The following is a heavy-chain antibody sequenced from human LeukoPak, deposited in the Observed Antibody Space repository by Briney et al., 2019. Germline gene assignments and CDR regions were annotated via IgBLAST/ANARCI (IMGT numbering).Heavy chain of an antibody. CDR3: AKDPTLTYYYDSSGLWEGYFQH. CDR1: GFSFSSYG. CDR2: ISSEGSEQ. Sequence: GGSLRLPCAASGFSFSSYGMHWVRQVPGKGLEWVAVISSEGSEQFYADSVKGRFTISRDNSKNTLYLQMNSLRAEDTAVYYCAKDPTLTYYYDSSGLWEGYFQHWGQGTLVTVSS. D-gene: IGHD3-22*01. V-gene: IGHV3-30*18. J-gene: IGHJ1*01.